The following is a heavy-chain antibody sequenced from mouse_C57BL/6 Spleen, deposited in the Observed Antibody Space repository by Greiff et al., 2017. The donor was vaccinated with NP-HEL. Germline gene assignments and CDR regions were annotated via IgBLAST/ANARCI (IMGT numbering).Heavy chain of an antibody. V-gene: IGHV10-1*01. CDR1: GFSFNTYA. Sequence: EVQLVESGGGLVQPKGSLKLSCAASGFSFNTYAMNWVRQAPGKGLEWVARIRSKSNNYASSYAVSVKDRFTISRDDSESMLYLQMNNLKTEETAMYYCVGDDYDLAWFAYWGQGTLVTVSA. CDR2: IRSKSNNYAS. D-gene: IGHD2-4*01. J-gene: IGHJ3*01. CDR3: VGDDYDLAWFAY.